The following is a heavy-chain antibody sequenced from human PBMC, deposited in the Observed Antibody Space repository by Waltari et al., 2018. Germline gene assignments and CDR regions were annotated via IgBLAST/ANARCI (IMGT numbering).Heavy chain of an antibody. V-gene: IGHV4-61*02. CDR3: AQGFSPDWYVLPTEMFHV. CDR2: VHPRGNN. D-gene: IGHD3-10*02. CDR1: GGSIKSGSYY. J-gene: IGHJ3*01. Sequence: QVQLQESGPGLVKPSQTLSLSCTVSGGSIKSGSYYWNWIRLPAGKGLEWIGRVHPRGNNDYNPALKSRVTSALDTSSNQFSLRMTSVTAADTSVYYCAQGFSPDWYVLPTEMFHVWGQGTTVIVSS.